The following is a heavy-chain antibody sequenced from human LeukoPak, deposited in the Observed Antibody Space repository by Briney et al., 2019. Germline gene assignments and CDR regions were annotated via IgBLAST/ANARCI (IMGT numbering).Heavy chain of an antibody. CDR1: GFTFTTYD. V-gene: IGHV3-13*01. CDR3: VRGAVTGFDF. Sequence: PGGSLRLSCAASGFTFTTYDFHWVRHATGKGLEWVSSIGTVDNTYYIDCVKGRFFISRENAESSLYLQMNSLRAGDTVVYYCVRGAVTGFDFWGQGTLVTVSS. D-gene: IGHD6-19*01. CDR2: IGTVDNT. J-gene: IGHJ4*02.